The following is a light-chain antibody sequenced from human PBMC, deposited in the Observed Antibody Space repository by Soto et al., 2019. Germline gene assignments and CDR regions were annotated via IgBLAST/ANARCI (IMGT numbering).Light chain of an antibody. V-gene: IGLV2-8*01. Sequence: QSALTQPPSASGSPGQSVTISCTGKNSDVGSYNYVSWYQQHPGKAPKLMIFEVSKRPSGVPDRFSGSKSGNTASLTVSGLQAEDEADYYCSSYAGTNTRYLFGTGTKLT. CDR2: EVS. J-gene: IGLJ1*01. CDR1: NSDVGSYNY. CDR3: SSYAGTNTRYL.